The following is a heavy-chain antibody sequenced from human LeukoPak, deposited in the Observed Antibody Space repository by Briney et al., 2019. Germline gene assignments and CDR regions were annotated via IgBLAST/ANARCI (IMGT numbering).Heavy chain of an antibody. CDR1: GGSISSYY. J-gene: IGHJ4*02. CDR2: INHSGST. Sequence: SETLSLTCTVSGGSISSYYWSWIRQPPGKGLEWIGEINHSGSTNYNPSLKSRVTISVDTSKNQFSLKLSSVTAADTAVYYCARGPRPSPFDYWGQGTLVTVSS. CDR3: ARGPRPSPFDY. V-gene: IGHV4-34*01.